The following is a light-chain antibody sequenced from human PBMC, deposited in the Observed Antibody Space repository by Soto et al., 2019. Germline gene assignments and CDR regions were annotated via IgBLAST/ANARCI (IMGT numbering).Light chain of an antibody. CDR1: KLGNKY. CDR3: QAWDSSYV. Sequence: SYELTRPPSVSVSPGQTATIPCSGDKLGNKYTSWYQQKPGQSPVLIIYQDTRRPSGIPERFSGSNSGNTATLTIRGTQAMDEADYYCQAWDSSYVFGTGTKLTVL. V-gene: IGLV3-1*01. CDR2: QDT. J-gene: IGLJ1*01.